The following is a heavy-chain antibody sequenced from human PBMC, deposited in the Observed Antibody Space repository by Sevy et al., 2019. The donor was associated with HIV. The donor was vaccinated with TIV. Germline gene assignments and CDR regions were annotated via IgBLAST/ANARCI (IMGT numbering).Heavy chain of an antibody. V-gene: IGHV4-59*08. CDR3: AGENAWGRGYS. J-gene: IGHJ4*02. D-gene: IGHD1-26*01. CDR1: GGSITSLY. Sequence: SETLSLTCTVSGGSITSLYWGWIRQPPGKGLEWIANIYYNGNTNYNPSLKSRVTISLDTSKNQFFLGLSSVTAADTAIYYGAGENAWGRGYSWGQGTLVTVSS. CDR2: IYYNGNT.